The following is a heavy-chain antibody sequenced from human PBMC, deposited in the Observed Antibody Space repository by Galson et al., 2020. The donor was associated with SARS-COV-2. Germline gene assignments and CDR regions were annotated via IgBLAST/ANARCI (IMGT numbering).Heavy chain of an antibody. V-gene: IGHV1-18*01. CDR3: ARETANYYDSSGYLHRGAFDI. J-gene: IGHJ3*02. CDR1: GYTFTSYG. CDR2: ISAYNGNT. Sequence: ASVKVSCKASGYTFTSYGISWVRQAPGQGLEWMGWISAYNGNTNYAQKFQGRVTMTTDTSTSTAYMELRSLRSDDTAVYYCARETANYYDSSGYLHRGAFDIWGQGTMVTVSS. D-gene: IGHD3-22*01.